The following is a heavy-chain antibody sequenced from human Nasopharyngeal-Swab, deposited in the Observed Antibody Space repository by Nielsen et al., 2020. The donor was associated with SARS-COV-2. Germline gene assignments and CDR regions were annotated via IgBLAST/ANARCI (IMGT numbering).Heavy chain of an antibody. V-gene: IGHV1-8*01. CDR3: ARVKGIAAANYYYGMDV. CDR1: GYTFTSYD. CDR2: MNPNSGNT. D-gene: IGHD6-13*01. Sequence: ASVKVSCKASGYTFTSYDINWVRQATGQGLEWMGWMNPNSGNTGYAQKFQGRVTMTRNTSISTAYMELSSLRSEDTAVYYCARVKGIAAANYYYGMDVWGQGTTVTVSS. J-gene: IGHJ6*02.